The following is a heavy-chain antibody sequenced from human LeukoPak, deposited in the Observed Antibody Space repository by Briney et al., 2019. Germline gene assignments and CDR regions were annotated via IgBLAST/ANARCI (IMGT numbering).Heavy chain of an antibody. V-gene: IGHV3-15*01. CDR3: STVKEANDAFDI. CDR1: GFTFINAW. J-gene: IGHJ3*02. CDR2: IKSQADGGTT. Sequence: GGSLRLSCAASGFTFINAWMTWVRQAPGKGLEWVGRIKSQADGGTTDYAAPVKGRFAILRDDSKNTFNLQMNSLKTEDTAVYYCSTVKEANDAFDIWGRGTMVTVSA.